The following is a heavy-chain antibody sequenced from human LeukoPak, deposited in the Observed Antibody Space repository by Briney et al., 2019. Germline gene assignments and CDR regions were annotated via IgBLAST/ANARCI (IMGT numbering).Heavy chain of an antibody. J-gene: IGHJ4*02. Sequence: PGGSLRLSCAASGFTFSSYSMNWVRQAPGKGLEWVAVVSYDGSNKYYAGSVKGRFTISRDNSKNTLYLQMNSLRAEDTAVYYCAKESIQLWLRANLVDYWGQGTLVTVSS. CDR3: AKESIQLWLRANLVDY. D-gene: IGHD5-18*01. CDR2: VSYDGSNK. V-gene: IGHV3-30*18. CDR1: GFTFSSYS.